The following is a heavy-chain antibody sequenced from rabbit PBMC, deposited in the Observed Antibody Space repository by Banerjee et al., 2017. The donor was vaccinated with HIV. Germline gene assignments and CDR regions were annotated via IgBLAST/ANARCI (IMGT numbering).Heavy chain of an antibody. CDR1: GIDFSLYY. CDR3: ARGTSSNHFNL. Sequence: QLKESGGGLVQPGGSLKLSCKASGIDFSLYYMSWVRQAPGKGLEWIGYTDPIFGSTYYATWVDGRFTISSHNAQNTLYLQLNSLTAADTATYFCARGTSSNHFNLWGPGTLVTVS. J-gene: IGHJ4*01. CDR2: TDPIFGST. V-gene: IGHV1S7*01.